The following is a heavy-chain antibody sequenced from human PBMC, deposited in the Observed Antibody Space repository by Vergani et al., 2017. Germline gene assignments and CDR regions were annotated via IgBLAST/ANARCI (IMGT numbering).Heavy chain of an antibody. D-gene: IGHD1-26*01. Sequence: QVQLVQSGAEVKKPGASVKVSCKASGYTFTGYYMHWVRQAPGQGLEWMGWINPNSGGTNYAQKFQGRVTMTRDTSISTAYMELSRLRSDDTAVYSCAREAPCRGSYGGGWFDPWGQGTLVTVSS. CDR2: INPNSGGT. J-gene: IGHJ5*02. V-gene: IGHV1-2*02. CDR1: GYTFTGYY. CDR3: AREAPCRGSYGGGWFDP.